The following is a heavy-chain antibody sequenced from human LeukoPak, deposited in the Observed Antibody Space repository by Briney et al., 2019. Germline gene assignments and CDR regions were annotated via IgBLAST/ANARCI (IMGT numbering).Heavy chain of an antibody. Sequence: SETLSLTCTVSGGSISSGSYYWSWIRQPAGKGLGWIGRIYTSGSTNYNPSLKSRVTISVDTSKNQFSLKLSSVTAADTAVYYCARHYWTTVTTARFDPWGQGTLVTVSS. D-gene: IGHD4-17*01. J-gene: IGHJ5*02. CDR2: IYTSGST. V-gene: IGHV4-61*02. CDR3: ARHYWTTVTTARFDP. CDR1: GGSISSGSYY.